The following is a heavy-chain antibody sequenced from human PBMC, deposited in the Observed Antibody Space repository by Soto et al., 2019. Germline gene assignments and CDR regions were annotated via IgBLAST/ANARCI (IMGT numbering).Heavy chain of an antibody. J-gene: IGHJ4*02. CDR1: GFTFSIYV. D-gene: IGHD3-3*01. CDR3: ATVFGVASDSFDY. Sequence: GGSLRLSCTASGFTFSIYVMHWIRQAPGKGLEWVAFTSYDSSTKYYADSVKGRFTVSRDNSKNTLYLRMNSLRPEDTAVYYCATVFGVASDSFDYWGQGTPVTVSS. CDR2: TSYDSSTK. V-gene: IGHV3-30-3*01.